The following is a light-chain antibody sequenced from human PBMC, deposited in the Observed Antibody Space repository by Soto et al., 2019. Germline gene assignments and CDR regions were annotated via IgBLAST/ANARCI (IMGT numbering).Light chain of an antibody. CDR2: KAS. Sequence: DIQMTQSPSTLSGSVGDRVTITCRASQTISSWLAWYQQKPGKAPKLLIYKASTLKSGVPSRFSGSGSGTEFTLTISSLQPDDFATYYCQKYDSAPPYSFGPGTKLEIK. CDR1: QTISSW. CDR3: QKYDSAPPYS. J-gene: IGKJ2*03. V-gene: IGKV1-5*03.